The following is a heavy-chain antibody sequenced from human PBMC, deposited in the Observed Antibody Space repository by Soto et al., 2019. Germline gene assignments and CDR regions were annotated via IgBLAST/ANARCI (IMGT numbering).Heavy chain of an antibody. J-gene: IGHJ4*02. D-gene: IGHD3-10*01. CDR3: ARGRLGITMVRGDRGIDY. CDR1: GGSFSGYY. CDR2: INDSGST. V-gene: IGHV4-34*01. Sequence: QVQLQQWGAGLLKPSETLSLTCAVYGGSFSGYYWSWIRQPPGMGLEWIGEINDSGSTNYNPYLKRRVNITVDTSKNQFSLKLSSVTAADTAVYYCARGRLGITMVRGDRGIDYWGQGTLVTVSS.